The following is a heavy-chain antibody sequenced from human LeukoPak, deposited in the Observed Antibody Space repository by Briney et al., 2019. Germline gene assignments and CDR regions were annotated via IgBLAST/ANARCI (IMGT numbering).Heavy chain of an antibody. J-gene: IGHJ2*01. CDR2: IVVGSGNT. CDR3: AAPISDSSSWYFNGYFDL. V-gene: IGHV1-58*01. D-gene: IGHD6-13*01. Sequence: ASVKVSCKASGFTFTSSAVQWVRQARGQRLEWIGWIVVGSGNTNYAQKFQERVTITRDMSTSTAYMELSSLRSEDTAVYYCAAPISDSSSWYFNGYFDLWGRGTLVTVSS. CDR1: GFTFTSSA.